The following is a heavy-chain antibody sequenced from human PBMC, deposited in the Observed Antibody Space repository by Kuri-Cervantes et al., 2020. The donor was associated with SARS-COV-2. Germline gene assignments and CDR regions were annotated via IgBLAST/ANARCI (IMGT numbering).Heavy chain of an antibody. CDR2: IKPNSGGT. CDR1: GYTFTGYY. CDR3: ARGYSSSPF. J-gene: IGHJ4*02. Sequence: ASVTVSCKASGYTFTGYYMHWVRQAPGQGLEWMGRIKPNSGGTNCAQKLQGRVTITADKSTSTAYMELSSLRSEDTAVYYCARGYSSSPFWGQGTLVTVSS. D-gene: IGHD6-13*01. V-gene: IGHV1-2*06.